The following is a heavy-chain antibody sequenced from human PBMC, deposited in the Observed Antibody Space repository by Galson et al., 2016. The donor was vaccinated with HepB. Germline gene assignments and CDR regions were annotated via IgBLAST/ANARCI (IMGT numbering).Heavy chain of an antibody. CDR1: GLVFSNFG. CDR2: ISTRRTT. Sequence: SLRLSCAASGLVFSNFGLSWVRQALGKGLEWVASISTRRTTYYSDSVQGRFTISRDNSNNTLYLQMHGLRAEDTAVYYCAKERLVRRIFDHWGQGTLLTVSS. V-gene: IGHV3-23*01. CDR3: AKERLVRRIFDH. D-gene: IGHD1-1*01. J-gene: IGHJ4*02.